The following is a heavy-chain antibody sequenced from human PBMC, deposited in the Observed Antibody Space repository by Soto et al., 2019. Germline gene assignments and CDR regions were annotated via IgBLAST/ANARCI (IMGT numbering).Heavy chain of an antibody. D-gene: IGHD3-16*02. V-gene: IGHV3-23*01. CDR3: AKPYVWGSYQNQRALYYFDY. J-gene: IGHJ4*02. CDR2: ISGSGGST. Sequence: GGSLRLSCAASGFTFSSYAMSWVRQAPGKGLEWVSAISGSGGSTYYADSVKGRFTISRDNSKNTLYLQMNSLRAEDTAVYYCAKPYVWGSYQNQRALYYFDYWGQGTLVTVSS. CDR1: GFTFSSYA.